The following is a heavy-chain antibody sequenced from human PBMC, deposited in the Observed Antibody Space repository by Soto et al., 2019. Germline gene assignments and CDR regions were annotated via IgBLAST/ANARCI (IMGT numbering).Heavy chain of an antibody. CDR2: ISSSSSTI. D-gene: IGHD3-3*01. CDR1: GFSFSSYS. J-gene: IGHJ6*02. CDR3: ARGHRRSAYYDYWSGYIYYYGMDV. V-gene: IGHV3-48*01. Sequence: PGGSLRLSCAASGFSFSSYSMNWVRQAPGKGLEWVSYISSSSSTIYYADSVKGRFTISRDNAKNSLYLQMNSLRAEDTAVYYSARGHRRSAYYDYWSGYIYYYGMDVWGQGTTVTVSS.